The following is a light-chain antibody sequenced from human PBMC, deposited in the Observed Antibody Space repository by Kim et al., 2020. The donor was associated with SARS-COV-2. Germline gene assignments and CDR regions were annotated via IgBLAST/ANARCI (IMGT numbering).Light chain of an antibody. CDR2: VDSDGSH. CDR1: SEYSSDD. CDR3: QMWGAGFRV. V-gene: IGLV4-69*01. J-gene: IGLJ3*02. Sequence: QPVLTQPPSVSASLGASVRLTCTLSSEYSSDDIAWHQQQPEKGPLYLMKVDSDGSHSKGDGIPDRFSGSSSGTERYLTISSLQSEDEADYYCQMWGAGFRVFGGGTQLTVL.